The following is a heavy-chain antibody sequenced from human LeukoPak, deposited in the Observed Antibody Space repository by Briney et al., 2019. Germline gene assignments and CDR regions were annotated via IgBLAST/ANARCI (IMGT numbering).Heavy chain of an antibody. D-gene: IGHD2-2*01. CDR1: GFTFSSYG. J-gene: IGHJ1*01. Sequence: PGGSLRLSCAASGFTFSSYGMHWVRQAPGKGLEWVAVIWYGGSNKYYADSVKGRFTISRDNSKNTLYLQMNSLRAEDTAVYYCAKASIVVVPAIPEYFQHWGQGTLVTVSS. CDR3: AKASIVVVPAIPEYFQH. V-gene: IGHV3-30*02. CDR2: IWYGGSNK.